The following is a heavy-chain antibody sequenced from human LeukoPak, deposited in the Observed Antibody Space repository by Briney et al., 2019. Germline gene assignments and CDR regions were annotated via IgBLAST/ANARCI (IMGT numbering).Heavy chain of an antibody. D-gene: IGHD3-10*01. J-gene: IGHJ5*02. Sequence: ASVKVSCKASGYTFTSYDINWVRQATGQGLEWMGWMNPNSGNTGYAQKFQGRVTMTRNTSISTAYMELSSLRSEDTAVYYCARVGVLWFGELRFDPWGQGTLVTVSS. V-gene: IGHV1-8*01. CDR2: MNPNSGNT. CDR1: GYTFTSYD. CDR3: ARVGVLWFGELRFDP.